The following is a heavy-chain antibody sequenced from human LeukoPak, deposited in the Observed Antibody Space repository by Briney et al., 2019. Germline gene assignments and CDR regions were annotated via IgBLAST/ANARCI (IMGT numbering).Heavy chain of an antibody. Sequence: GGSLRLSCAASGFTFSSYAMNWVRLAPGKGLEWVSACGTSGDTYYADSVRGRFTISRDNSKNTLYLQMNSLRAEDTAVYYCAKARGATYGTYYFDYWGQGTLVTVSS. J-gene: IGHJ4*02. CDR3: AKARGATYGTYYFDY. CDR1: GFTFSSYA. CDR2: CGTSGDT. D-gene: IGHD4/OR15-4a*01. V-gene: IGHV3-23*01.